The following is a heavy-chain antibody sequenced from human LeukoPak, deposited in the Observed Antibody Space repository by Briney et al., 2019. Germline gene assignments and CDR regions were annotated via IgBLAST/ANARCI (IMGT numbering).Heavy chain of an antibody. D-gene: IGHD5-18*01. CDR1: GFTFSSYR. CDR2: IKQDGSEK. Sequence: GGPLRLSCAASGFTFSSYRMSWVRQAPGKGLEWVANIKQDGSEKYYVDSVKGRFTISRDNAKNSLYLQMNSLRAEDTAVYYCARASTVPGYGLDAFDIWGQGTMVTVSS. J-gene: IGHJ3*02. V-gene: IGHV3-7*01. CDR3: ARASTVPGYGLDAFDI.